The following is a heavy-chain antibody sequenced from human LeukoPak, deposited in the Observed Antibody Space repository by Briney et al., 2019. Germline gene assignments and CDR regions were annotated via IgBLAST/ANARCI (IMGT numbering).Heavy chain of an antibody. CDR3: AAGRRTYYYDSSGYYWFDP. J-gene: IGHJ5*02. Sequence: SETLSLTCTVSGGSISSYYWSWIRQPPGKGLEWIGYIYYSGSTNYNPSLKSRVTISVDTSKNQFSLKLSSVTAADTAVYYCAAGRRTYYYDSSGYYWFDPWGQGTLVTVSS. V-gene: IGHV4-59*01. D-gene: IGHD3-22*01. CDR2: IYYSGST. CDR1: GGSISSYY.